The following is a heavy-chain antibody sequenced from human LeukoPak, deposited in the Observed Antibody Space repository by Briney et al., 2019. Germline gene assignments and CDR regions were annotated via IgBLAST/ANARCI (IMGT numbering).Heavy chain of an antibody. CDR3: ASFYYGSGSYYRFDY. Sequence: PSQTLSLTCAVSGGSISSGGYSWSWIRQPPGKGLEWIGHIYHSGSTYYSPSLKSRVTISVDRSKNQFSLKLTPVTAADTAVYYCASFYYGSGSYYRFDYWGQGTLVTVSS. CDR2: IYHSGST. D-gene: IGHD3-10*01. V-gene: IGHV4-30-2*01. CDR1: GGSISSGGYS. J-gene: IGHJ4*02.